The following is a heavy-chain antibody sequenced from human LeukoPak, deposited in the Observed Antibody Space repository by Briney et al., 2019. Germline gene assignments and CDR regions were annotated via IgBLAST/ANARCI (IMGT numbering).Heavy chain of an antibody. CDR1: GGSISSYY. V-gene: IGHV4-39*01. D-gene: IGHD2-15*01. CDR2: VYDSGST. J-gene: IGHJ4*02. CDR3: ARHYSYYFDY. Sequence: SETLSLTCTVSGGSISSYYWGWIRQPPGKGLEWIGNVYDSGSTYYNPSLKSRVTISVDTSKNQFSLKLSSVTAADTAVYYCARHYSYYFDYWGQGTLVTVSS.